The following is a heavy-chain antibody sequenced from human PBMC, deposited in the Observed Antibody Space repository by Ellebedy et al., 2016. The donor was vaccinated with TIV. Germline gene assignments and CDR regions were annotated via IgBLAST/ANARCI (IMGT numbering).Heavy chain of an antibody. V-gene: IGHV3-23*01. CDR2: IYGSSSKT. CDR3: ARSGEHDS. Sequence: GESLKISCAASGFIFGTYAMAWVRQTPGKGLEWVSGIYGSSSKTFYTDSVKGRFTIYRDNSENTVFLQMDRLRAEDTAVYYCARSGEHDSWGQGTLVTVSS. CDR1: GFIFGTYA. D-gene: IGHD1-26*01. J-gene: IGHJ4*02.